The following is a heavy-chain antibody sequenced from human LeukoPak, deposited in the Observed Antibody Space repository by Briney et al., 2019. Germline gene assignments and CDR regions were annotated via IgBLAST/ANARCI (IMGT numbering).Heavy chain of an antibody. Sequence: GGSLRLSCAASGFTFSSYSMNWVRQAPGKGLEWVSSIGSSSSYIYYADSVKGRFTISRDNAKNSLYLQMNSLRAEDTAVYYCARGGWNYVGLFDYWGQGTLVTVSS. J-gene: IGHJ4*02. V-gene: IGHV3-21*01. CDR1: GFTFSSYS. CDR3: ARGGWNYVGLFDY. CDR2: IGSSSSYI. D-gene: IGHD1-7*01.